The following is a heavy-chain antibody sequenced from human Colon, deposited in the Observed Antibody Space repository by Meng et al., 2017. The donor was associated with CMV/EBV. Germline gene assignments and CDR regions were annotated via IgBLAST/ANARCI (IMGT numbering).Heavy chain of an antibody. CDR1: GFSVTDKS. J-gene: IGHJ4*02. V-gene: IGHV3-66*02. D-gene: IGHD3-3*01. Sequence: GGSLRLSCSVSGFSVTDKSMTWVRQAPGMGLEWISVIYSGGSTNYAASVKGRFTISRDISKNTLYLQMNSLTAGDTAVYYCAREFFLDYWGLGTLVTVSS. CDR3: AREFFLDY. CDR2: IYSGGST.